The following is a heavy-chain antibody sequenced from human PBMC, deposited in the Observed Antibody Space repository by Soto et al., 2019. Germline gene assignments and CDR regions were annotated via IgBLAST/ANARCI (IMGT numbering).Heavy chain of an antibody. D-gene: IGHD2-15*01. CDR2: IYPGDSDT. CDR1: GYSFTSYW. V-gene: IGHV5-51*03. CDR3: ARRPSGGSLYYYYGMDV. J-gene: IGHJ6*02. Sequence: GESLKISCKGSGYSFTSYWIGWVRQMPGKGLEWMGIIYPGDSDTRYSPSFQGQVTISADKSISTAYLQWSSLKASDTAMYYCARRPSGGSLYYYYGMDVWGQGTTVTVS.